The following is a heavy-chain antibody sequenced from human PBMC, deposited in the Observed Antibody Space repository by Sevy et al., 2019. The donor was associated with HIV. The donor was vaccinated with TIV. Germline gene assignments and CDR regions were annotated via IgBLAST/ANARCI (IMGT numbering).Heavy chain of an antibody. CDR3: ARERLFSSSWKDAFDI. CDR1: GYSFTNYW. J-gene: IGHJ3*02. V-gene: IGHV5-51*01. CDR2: IYPGDSDT. Sequence: GESLKISCKGSGYSFTNYWIAWVRQMPGKGLEWMGIIYPGDSDTRYSPSFQGQVTISADKSISTAYLQWSSQKASDNAMYYCARERLFSSSWKDAFDIWGQGTMVTVSS. D-gene: IGHD6-13*01.